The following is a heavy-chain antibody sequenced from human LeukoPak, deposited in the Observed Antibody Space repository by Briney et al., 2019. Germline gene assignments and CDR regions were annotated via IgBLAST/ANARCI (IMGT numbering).Heavy chain of an antibody. D-gene: IGHD6-19*01. CDR3: ANGQWLADYYFDY. CDR2: ISGSGGST. CDR1: GFTFSSYA. V-gene: IGHV3-23*01. J-gene: IGHJ4*02. Sequence: GGSLRLSCAASGFTFSSYAMSWVRQAPGKGLEWVSAISGSGGSTYYADPVKGRFTISRDNSKNTLYLQMNSLRAEDTAVYYCANGQWLADYYFDYWGQGTLVTVSS.